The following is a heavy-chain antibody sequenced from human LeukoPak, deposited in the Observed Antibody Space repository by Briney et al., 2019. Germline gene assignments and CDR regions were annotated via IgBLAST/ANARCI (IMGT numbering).Heavy chain of an antibody. J-gene: IGHJ4*02. CDR1: GFNFSSYN. D-gene: IGHD4-11*01. V-gene: IGHV3-48*01. Sequence: GGSLRLSCAASGFNFSSYNMNWVRQAPGKGLEWVSHISSRGTTIDYADSVRGRFTVSRDNAKNTLYLQMNSLRAEDTAVYYCAKTPYSNYGGYFDYWGQGTLVTVSS. CDR3: AKTPYSNYGGYFDY. CDR2: ISSRGTTI.